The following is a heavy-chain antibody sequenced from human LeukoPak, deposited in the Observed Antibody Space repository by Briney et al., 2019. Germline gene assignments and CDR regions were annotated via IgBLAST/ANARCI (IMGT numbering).Heavy chain of an antibody. CDR2: ISYDGNNK. D-gene: IGHD3-16*01. J-gene: IGHJ4*02. Sequence: GGSLRLSCAVSGFTFRSYGMHWVRQAPGKGLEWVAVISYDGNNKYYADSVKGRFTISRDNSKNTLYLEMNSLRGEDTAVYYCAKDGEGDYFDYWGQGTLVTVSS. V-gene: IGHV3-30*18. CDR3: AKDGEGDYFDY. CDR1: GFTFRSYG.